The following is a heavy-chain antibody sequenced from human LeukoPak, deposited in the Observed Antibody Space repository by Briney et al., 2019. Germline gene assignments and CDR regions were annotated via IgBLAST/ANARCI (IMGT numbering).Heavy chain of an antibody. D-gene: IGHD3-22*01. J-gene: IGHJ4*02. CDR3: ARRQDPQTNYYDSSGLDY. Sequence: PSETLSLTCAVYGGSFSGYYWSWIRQPPGKGLEWIGEINHSGSTNYNPSLKSRVTISVDTSKNQFSLKLSSVTAADTAVYYCARRQDPQTNYYDSSGLDYWGQGTLVTVSS. CDR1: GGSFSGYY. CDR2: INHSGST. V-gene: IGHV4-34*01.